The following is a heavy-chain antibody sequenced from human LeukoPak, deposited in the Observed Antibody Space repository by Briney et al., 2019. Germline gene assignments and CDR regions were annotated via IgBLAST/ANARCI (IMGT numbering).Heavy chain of an antibody. CDR3: ARDGSSSMIVVVIDAFDI. J-gene: IGHJ3*02. D-gene: IGHD3-22*01. CDR2: ISAYNGNT. CDR1: GYTFTSYG. Sequence: PKASVEVSCKASGYTFTSYGISWVRQAPGQGLEWMGWISAYNGNTNYAQKLQGRVTMTTDTSTSTAYMELRSLRSDDTAVYYCARDGSSSMIVVVIDAFDIWGQGTMVTVSS. V-gene: IGHV1-18*01.